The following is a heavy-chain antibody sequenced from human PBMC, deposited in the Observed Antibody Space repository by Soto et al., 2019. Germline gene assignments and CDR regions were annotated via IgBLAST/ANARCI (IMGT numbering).Heavy chain of an antibody. CDR1: GFTFSSYS. V-gene: IGHV3-48*02. D-gene: IGHD4-17*01. CDR3: ASVGVTVTKGGYYFDY. Sequence: EVQLVESGGGLVQPGGSLRLSCAASGFTFSSYSMNWVRQAPGKGLEWVSYISSSSSTIYYADSVKGRFTISRDNAKNSLYLQMNSLRDEDTAVYYCASVGVTVTKGGYYFDYWGQGTLVTVSS. J-gene: IGHJ4*02. CDR2: ISSSSSTI.